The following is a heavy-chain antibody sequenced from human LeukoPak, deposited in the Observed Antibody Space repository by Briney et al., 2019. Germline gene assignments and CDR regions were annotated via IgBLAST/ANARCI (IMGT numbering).Heavy chain of an antibody. CDR1: GGSISSGDYY. V-gene: IGHV4-30-4*01. D-gene: IGHD2-15*01. Sequence: PSETLSLTCTVSGGSISSGDYYWSWIRQPPGKGLEWIGYIYYSGSTYYNPSLKSRVTISVDTSKNQFSLKLSSVTAADTAVYYCARVSRDIVVVVAARYYFDYWGQGTLVTVSS. CDR2: IYYSGST. J-gene: IGHJ4*02. CDR3: ARVSRDIVVVVAARYYFDY.